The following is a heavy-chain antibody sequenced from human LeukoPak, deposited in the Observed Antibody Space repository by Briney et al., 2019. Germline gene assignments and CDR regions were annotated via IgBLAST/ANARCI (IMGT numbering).Heavy chain of an antibody. CDR3: ARGSSTYYYDSSGYYLAY. J-gene: IGHJ4*02. CDR1: GGSISSYY. CDR2: IYYSGST. D-gene: IGHD3-22*01. V-gene: IGHV4-59*08. Sequence: PSETLSLTCTVSGGSISSYYWSWIRQPPGKGLEWIGYIYYSGSTNYNPSLKSRVTISVDTSKNQFSLKLSSVTAADTAVYYCARGSSTYYYDSSGYYLAYWGQGTLVTVSS.